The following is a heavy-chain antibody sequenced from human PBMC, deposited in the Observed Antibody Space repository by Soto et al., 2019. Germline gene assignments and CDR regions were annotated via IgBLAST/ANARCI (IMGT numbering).Heavy chain of an antibody. D-gene: IGHD3-3*01. J-gene: IGHJ6*02. Sequence: PGESLKISCKGSGYSFTSYWISWVRQMPGKGLEWMGRIDPSDSYTNYSPSFQGHVTISADKSISTAYLQWSSLKASDTAMYYCAGHRITIFGVVHYYYGMDVWGQGTTVTVSS. CDR3: AGHRITIFGVVHYYYGMDV. CDR1: GYSFTSYW. V-gene: IGHV5-10-1*01. CDR2: IDPSDSYT.